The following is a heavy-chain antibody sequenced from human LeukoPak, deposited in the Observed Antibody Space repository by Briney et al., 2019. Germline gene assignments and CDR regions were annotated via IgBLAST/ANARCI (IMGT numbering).Heavy chain of an antibody. CDR3: GSSKDYYYGMDV. CDR1: GGTFSSYA. V-gene: IGHV1-69*13. Sequence: SVKVSCKASGGTFSSYAISWVRQAPGQGLEWMGGIIPIFGTANYAQKFQGRVTITADESTSTAYMELSSLGSEDTAVYYCGSSKDYYYGMDVWGQGTTVTVSS. CDR2: IIPIFGTA. D-gene: IGHD3-10*01. J-gene: IGHJ6*02.